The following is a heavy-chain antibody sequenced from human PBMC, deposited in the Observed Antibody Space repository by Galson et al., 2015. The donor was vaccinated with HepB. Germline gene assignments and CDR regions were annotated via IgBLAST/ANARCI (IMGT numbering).Heavy chain of an antibody. J-gene: IGHJ4*02. Sequence: SLRLSCAASGFTFSSYGMHWVRQAPGKGLEWVAVIWYDGSNKYYADSVKGRFTTSRDNSKNTLYLQMNSLRAEDTAVYYCARDLYYYDSSGLDYWGQGTLVTVSS. CDR3: ARDLYYYDSSGLDY. CDR1: GFTFSSYG. V-gene: IGHV3-33*08. D-gene: IGHD3-22*01. CDR2: IWYDGSNK.